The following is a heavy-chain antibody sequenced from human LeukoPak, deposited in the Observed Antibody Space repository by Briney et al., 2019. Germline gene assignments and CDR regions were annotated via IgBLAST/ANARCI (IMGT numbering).Heavy chain of an antibody. CDR2: INPNSGGT. V-gene: IGHV1-2*02. J-gene: IGHJ4*02. CDR3: AALWFGELLTGTFDY. Sequence: ASVKVSCKASGYTFTGYYTHWVPQAPGQGLEWMGWINPNSGGTNYEQKFQGRVTMTRDTSISTAYMELSRLRSDDTAVYYCAALWFGELLTGTFDYWGQGTLVTVSS. D-gene: IGHD3-10*01. CDR1: GYTFTGYY.